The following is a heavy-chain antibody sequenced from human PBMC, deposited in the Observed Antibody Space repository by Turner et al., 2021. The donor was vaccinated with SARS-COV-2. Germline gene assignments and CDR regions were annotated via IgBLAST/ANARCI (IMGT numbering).Heavy chain of an antibody. Sequence: EVQPVEAGGGLVQPGGSLGLSCSASGFTFSSYVMHWVRQAPGKRLEYVSAISSNGRSTYYADSVKGRFTISRDNSKNTLYLQMSSLRAEDTAVYYCVKGSYWGQGTLVTVSS. CDR3: VKGSY. CDR1: GFTFSSYV. V-gene: IGHV3-64D*06. J-gene: IGHJ4*02. CDR2: ISSNGRST.